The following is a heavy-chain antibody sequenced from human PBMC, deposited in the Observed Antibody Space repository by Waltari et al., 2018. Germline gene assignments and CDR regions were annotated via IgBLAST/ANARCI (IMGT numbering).Heavy chain of an antibody. D-gene: IGHD3-10*01. CDR3: ARGSRDDWFDP. V-gene: IGHV5-51*03. Sequence: QLVQSGAEVIKAGASLTISCTGSGYNSNTYWVAWVRQMPGKGLEWMGIIYPSDSDTRYSPSFQGQVTISADKSINTVYLQWSSLEASDTATYYCARGSRDDWFDPWGQGTLVTVSS. CDR2: IYPSDSDT. CDR1: GYNSNTYW. J-gene: IGHJ5*02.